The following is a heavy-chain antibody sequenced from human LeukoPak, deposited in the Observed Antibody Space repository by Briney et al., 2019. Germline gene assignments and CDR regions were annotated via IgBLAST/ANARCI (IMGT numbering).Heavy chain of an antibody. CDR1: GYTFTSYA. V-gene: IGHV1-2*02. CDR2: INPNTGGT. J-gene: IGHJ4*02. D-gene: IGHD2-8*02. Sequence: ASVKVSCKASGYTFTSYAMNWVRQAPGQGLEWMGWINPNTGGTNSAQKFQGRVTMTRDTSISTAYMELKRLSSDDTAVYFCAREGFCTGSKCPAEYWGQGTLVTVSS. CDR3: AREGFCTGSKCPAEY.